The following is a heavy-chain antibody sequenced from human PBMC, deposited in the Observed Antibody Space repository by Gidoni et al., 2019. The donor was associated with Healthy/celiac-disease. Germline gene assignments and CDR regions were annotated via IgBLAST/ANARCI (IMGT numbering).Heavy chain of an antibody. J-gene: IGHJ6*02. CDR3: ARDRGGYCSSTSCPNYYGMDV. V-gene: IGHV4-4*02. CDR2: IDHSGST. CDR1: GGSISGSNW. Sequence: QVQLQASGPGLVTPSGTLSLTCAVSGGSISGSNWGSGVRQPPGKGREWIGEIDHSGSTTYNPSLKSRVTISVDKSKNQFSRKLSSVTAADTAVYYCARDRGGYCSSTSCPNYYGMDVWGQGTTVTVSS. D-gene: IGHD2-2*01.